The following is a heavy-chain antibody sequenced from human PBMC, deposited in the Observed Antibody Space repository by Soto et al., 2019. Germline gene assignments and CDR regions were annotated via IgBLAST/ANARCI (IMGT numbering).Heavy chain of an antibody. CDR3: ARVANYYDSSGYYYGDAFDI. V-gene: IGHV4-31*03. Sequence: SETLSLTCTVSGGSISSGGYYCSWIRQHPGKGLEWIGYIYYSGSTYYNPSLKSRVTISVDTSKNQFSLKLSSVTAADTAVYYCARVANYYDSSGYYYGDAFDIWGQGTMVTVSS. J-gene: IGHJ3*02. CDR1: GGSISSGGYY. CDR2: IYYSGST. D-gene: IGHD3-22*01.